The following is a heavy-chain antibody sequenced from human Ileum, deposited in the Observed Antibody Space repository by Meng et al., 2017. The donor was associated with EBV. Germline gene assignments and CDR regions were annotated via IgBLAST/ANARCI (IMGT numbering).Heavy chain of an antibody. CDR2: IFYSGSS. V-gene: IGHV4-30-4*01. CDR3: ARVAVTAIHFDS. D-gene: IGHD2-21*02. CDR1: GGSIRSTGNY. J-gene: IGHJ4*02. Sequence: VHLPGSGPGLVNPSQTLSRTCSVSGGSIRSTGNYWTWIRQPPGKGLEWIGYIFYSGSSFYNPSLQSRVTISVDTSKNQFSLNLSSVTAADTAVYYCARVAVTAIHFDSWGQGTLVTVSS.